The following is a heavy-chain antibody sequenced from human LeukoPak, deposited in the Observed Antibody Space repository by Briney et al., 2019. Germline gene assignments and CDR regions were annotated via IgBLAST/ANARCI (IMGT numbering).Heavy chain of an antibody. CDR1: GFTFSSYW. Sequence: GGSLRLSCAASGFTFSSYWMSWVRQAPGKGPEWLANIKEDGSAKYYVDSVKGRFTISRDNAKNSLYLQMNSLRAEDTAVYFCAKRGVVIRVILVGFHKEAYYFDSWGQGALVTVSS. V-gene: IGHV3-7*03. J-gene: IGHJ4*02. CDR2: IKEDGSAK. CDR3: AKRGVVIRVILVGFHKEAYYFDS. D-gene: IGHD3-22*01.